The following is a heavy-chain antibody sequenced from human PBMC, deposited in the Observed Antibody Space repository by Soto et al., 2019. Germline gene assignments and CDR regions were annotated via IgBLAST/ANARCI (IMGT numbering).Heavy chain of an antibody. V-gene: IGHV1-69*13. CDR1: GGTFSSYA. CDR2: IIPIIGTA. D-gene: IGHD1-7*01. Sequence: SVKVSCKASGGTFSSYAISWVRQAPGQGLEWMGGIIPIIGTANYAQKFQGRVTITADESTSTAYMELSSLRSEDTAVYYCGRDGSKLNACDIWRRRIMFTV. J-gene: IGHJ3*02. CDR3: GRDGSKLNACDI.